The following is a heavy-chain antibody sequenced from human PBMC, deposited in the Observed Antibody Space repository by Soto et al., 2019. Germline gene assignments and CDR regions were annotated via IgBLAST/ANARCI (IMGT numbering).Heavy chain of an antibody. Sequence: VGSLRLSRTASGFTLSCYDKRWAQPARGKGLECVSVIRGSDGTTYYADSVKGRFNIARDKSRNTLYLKMNTVRADDTAIYCCAKKAGLVSLCAPQFDP. D-gene: IGHD3-16*01. CDR2: IRGSDGTT. CDR3: AKKAGLVSLCAPQFDP. V-gene: IGHV3-23*01. CDR1: GFTLSCYD. J-gene: IGHJ5*02.